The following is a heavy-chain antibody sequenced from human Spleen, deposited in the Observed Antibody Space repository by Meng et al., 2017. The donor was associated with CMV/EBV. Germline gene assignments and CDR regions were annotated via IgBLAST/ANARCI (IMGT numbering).Heavy chain of an antibody. V-gene: IGHV1-18*01. CDR1: GYTFTTYA. Sequence: ASVKVSCKASGYTFTTYAFSWVRQAPGQGLEWMGWISAYNGDTNYTQRLQGRVTMTTDTSTSTAYMELRSLRSDDTAVYYCARDDGSGSNPPDYWGQGTLVTVSS. J-gene: IGHJ4*02. CDR3: ARDDGSGSNPPDY. CDR2: ISAYNGDT. D-gene: IGHD3-10*01.